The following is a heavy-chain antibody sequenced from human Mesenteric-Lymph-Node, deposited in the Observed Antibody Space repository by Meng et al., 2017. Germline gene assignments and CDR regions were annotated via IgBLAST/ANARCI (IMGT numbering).Heavy chain of an antibody. J-gene: IGHJ4*02. V-gene: IGHV4-4*02. CDR2: IYHSGST. Sequence: QRSHPRVVMPSAPLARTLAASGDSFTSGVGWGWVRPPPGKGLEWIGEIYHSGSTNYNPSLKSRVTISVDESKNQFSLRLSSVTAADTAVYYCARVGAYCGGDCYHPRWGQGTLVTVSS. CDR1: GDSFTSGVG. D-gene: IGHD2-21*02. CDR3: ARVGAYCGGDCYHPR.